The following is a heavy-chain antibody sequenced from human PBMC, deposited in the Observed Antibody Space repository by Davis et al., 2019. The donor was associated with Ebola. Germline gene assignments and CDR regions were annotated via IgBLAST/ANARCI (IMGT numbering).Heavy chain of an antibody. Sequence: ASVKVSCKASGYTLVSYYAHWVRQAPGQGLEWMGIINPSGGTTTYAQKFQGRVTMTRDTSTNTLYMELSSLTSGDTAVYYCVRDLRGWGDFDYWGQGTLATVSS. D-gene: IGHD3-10*01. V-gene: IGHV1-46*01. J-gene: IGHJ4*02. CDR2: INPSGGTT. CDR3: VRDLRGWGDFDY. CDR1: GYTLVSYY.